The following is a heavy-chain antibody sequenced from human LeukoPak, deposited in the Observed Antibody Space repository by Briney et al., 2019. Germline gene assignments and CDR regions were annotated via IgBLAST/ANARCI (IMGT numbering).Heavy chain of an antibody. D-gene: IGHD3-3*01. J-gene: IGHJ6*02. CDR1: GGTFSSYA. CDR3: ARDFDGFWSGYTRYGMDV. CDR2: IIPIFGTA. Sequence: ASVKVSCKASGGTFSSYAISWARQAPGQGLEWMGGIIPIFGTANYAQKFQGRVTITADESTSTAYMELSSLRSEDTAVYYCARDFDGFWSGYTRYGMDVWGQGTTVTVSS. V-gene: IGHV1-69*13.